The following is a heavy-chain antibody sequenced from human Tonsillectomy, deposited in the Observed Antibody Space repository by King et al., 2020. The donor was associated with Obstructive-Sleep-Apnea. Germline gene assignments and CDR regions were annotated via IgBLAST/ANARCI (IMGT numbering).Heavy chain of an antibody. J-gene: IGHJ4*02. D-gene: IGHD2-15*01. V-gene: IGHV3-48*04. CDR2: ISVCSSTI. Sequence: VQRVESGGGFGQPGWSLRLSCADSGVTFSTYTRNWVRQAPGKWLGCVSYISVCSSTIYHPDSVKGRLTISRDNAKNSLYLQMNSLRAEDTAVYYCARDTPLNYWGQGTLVTVSS. CDR3: ARDTPLNY. CDR1: GVTFSTYT.